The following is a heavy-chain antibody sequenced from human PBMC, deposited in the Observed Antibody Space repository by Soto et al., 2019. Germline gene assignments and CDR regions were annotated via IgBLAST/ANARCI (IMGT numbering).Heavy chain of an antibody. D-gene: IGHD2-2*01. CDR3: AKDVVVPAATYGGSTSDY. V-gene: IGHV3-30*18. J-gene: IGHJ4*02. Sequence: PVGSLRLSCAASGFTFSSYGMHWVRQAPGKGLEWVAVISYDESNKYYADSVKGRFTISRDNSKNTLYLQMNSLRAEDTAVYYCAKDVVVPAATYGGSTSDYWGQGTLVTVSS. CDR2: ISYDESNK. CDR1: GFTFSSYG.